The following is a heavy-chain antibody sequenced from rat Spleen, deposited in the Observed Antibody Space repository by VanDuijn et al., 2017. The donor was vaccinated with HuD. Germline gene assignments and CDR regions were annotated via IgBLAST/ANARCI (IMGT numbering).Heavy chain of an antibody. CDR3: ATPLPH. Sequence: EVQLVESGGGLVQPGRSMKLSCAASGFTFSNYYMAWVRQAPTKGLEWVASISIGGVNMYYRDSVRGRFTISRDNAKNTLYLQMNSLRSEDTATYYCATPLPHWVQGVMVTVSS. J-gene: IGHJ2*01. D-gene: IGHD1-4*01. CDR1: GFTFSNYY. CDR2: ISIGGVNM. V-gene: IGHV5-25*01.